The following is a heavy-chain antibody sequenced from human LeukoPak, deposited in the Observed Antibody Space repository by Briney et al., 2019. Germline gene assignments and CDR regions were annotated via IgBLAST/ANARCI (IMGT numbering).Heavy chain of an antibody. Sequence: GASVTVSCKASGGTFSSYAISWVRQAPGQRLEWMGWINAGNGNTKYSQKFQGRVTITRDTSASTAYMELSSLRSEDTAVYYCAKGIVVVTLDYWGQGTLVTVSS. CDR3: AKGIVVVTLDY. V-gene: IGHV1-3*01. D-gene: IGHD3-22*01. CDR1: GGTFSSYA. J-gene: IGHJ4*02. CDR2: INAGNGNT.